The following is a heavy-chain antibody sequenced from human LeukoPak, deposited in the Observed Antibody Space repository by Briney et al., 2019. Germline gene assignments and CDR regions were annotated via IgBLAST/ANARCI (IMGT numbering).Heavy chain of an antibody. D-gene: IGHD2-2*01. CDR2: ISYDETDK. Sequence: GGSLRLSCAASGFTFSNYGIHWVRQAPGKGLEWVAFISYDETDKYYADSVKGRFTISSDNSKNTLYLQMNSLRAEDTAVYYCAKEQGIVVVPAPVDYWGQGTLVTVSS. CDR1: GFTFSNYG. V-gene: IGHV3-33*05. J-gene: IGHJ4*02. CDR3: AKEQGIVVVPAPVDY.